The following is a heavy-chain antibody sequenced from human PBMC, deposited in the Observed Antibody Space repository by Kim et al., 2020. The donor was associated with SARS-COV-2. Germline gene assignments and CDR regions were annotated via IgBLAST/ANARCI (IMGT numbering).Heavy chain of an antibody. CDR3: AGDPVLLRDYYGMDV. Sequence: GSVKGRFTISRDNAKNSLYLQMNGLRDEDTAVYYCAGDPVLLRDYYGMDVWSQGTTVTVSS. D-gene: IGHD3-22*01. J-gene: IGHJ6*02. V-gene: IGHV3-48*02.